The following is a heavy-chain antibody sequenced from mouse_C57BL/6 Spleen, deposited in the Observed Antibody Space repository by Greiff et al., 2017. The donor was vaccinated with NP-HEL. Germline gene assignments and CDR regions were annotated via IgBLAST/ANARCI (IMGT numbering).Heavy chain of an antibody. V-gene: IGHV2-2*01. D-gene: IGHD2-4*01. CDR3: ARVYYDYDEDYAMDY. CDR1: GFSLTSYG. J-gene: IGHJ4*01. CDR2: IWSGGST. Sequence: VKLMESGPGLVQPSQSLSITCTVSGFSLTSYGVHWVRQSPGKGLEWLGVIWSGGSTDYNAAFISRLSISKDNSKSQVFFKMNSLQADDTAIYYCARVYYDYDEDYAMDYWGQGTSVTVSS.